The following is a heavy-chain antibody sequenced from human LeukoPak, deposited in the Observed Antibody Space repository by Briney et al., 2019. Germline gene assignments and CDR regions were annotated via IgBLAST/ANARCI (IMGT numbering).Heavy chain of an antibody. CDR3: ARRIAVAGTEDNWFDP. CDR1: GGSISSYS. Sequence: SETLSLTCTVSGGSISSYSWSWIRQPPGKGLEWIRFIYYSGSTNYNPSLKSRVTISIDTSKNQFSLKLSSVTAADTAVYYCARRIAVAGTEDNWFDPWGQGTLVTVSS. D-gene: IGHD6-19*01. J-gene: IGHJ5*02. V-gene: IGHV4-59*08. CDR2: IYYSGST.